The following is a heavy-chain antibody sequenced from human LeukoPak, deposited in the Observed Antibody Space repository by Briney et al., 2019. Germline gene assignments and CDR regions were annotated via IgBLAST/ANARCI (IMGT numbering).Heavy chain of an antibody. CDR2: ISSSSSYI. V-gene: IGHV3-21*01. CDR1: GFTFSSYS. Sequence: GGSLRLSCAASGFTFSSYSMNWVRQAPGKGLEWVSSISSSSSYIYYADSVKGRFTISRDNAKNSLYLQMNSLRAEDTAVYHCARAQGRGYSYGFPPQIDYWGQGTLVTVSS. J-gene: IGHJ4*02. D-gene: IGHD5-18*01. CDR3: ARAQGRGYSYGFPPQIDY.